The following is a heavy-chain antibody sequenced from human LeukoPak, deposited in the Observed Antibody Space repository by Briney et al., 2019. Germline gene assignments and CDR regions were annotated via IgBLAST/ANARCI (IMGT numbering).Heavy chain of an antibody. Sequence: GESLKISCKGSGYTFTNYWIGSVRQMPGKGLEWMGLRNPADSDTRYSPSFQGQVTISVDKSISTAYLEWSSLKASDTAMYYCARHVSSSRVAYDVWGQGTMVTVSS. V-gene: IGHV5-51*01. CDR2: RNPADSDT. CDR3: ARHVSSSRVAYDV. CDR1: GYTFTNYW. D-gene: IGHD5/OR15-5a*01. J-gene: IGHJ3*01.